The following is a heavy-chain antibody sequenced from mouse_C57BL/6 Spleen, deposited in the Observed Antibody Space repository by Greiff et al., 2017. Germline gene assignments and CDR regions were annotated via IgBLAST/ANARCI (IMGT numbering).Heavy chain of an antibody. Sequence: VQLQESGAELMKPGASVKISCKATGYTFSSYWIEWVKQRPGHGLEWIGEILPGSGSTNYNEKFKGKATFTADTSSNTAYMQISSLTSEDSAVYYCARQAIYYGSGGFAYWGQGTLVTVSA. D-gene: IGHD2-2*01. CDR3: ARQAIYYGSGGFAY. CDR1: GYTFSSYW. J-gene: IGHJ3*01. V-gene: IGHV1-9*01. CDR2: ILPGSGST.